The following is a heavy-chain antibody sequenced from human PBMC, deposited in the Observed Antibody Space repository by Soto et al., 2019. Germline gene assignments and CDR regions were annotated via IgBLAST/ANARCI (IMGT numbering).Heavy chain of an antibody. D-gene: IGHD3-16*01. J-gene: IGHJ4*02. CDR2: VFCSGST. Sequence: SETLSLTCTVSGGSVSSSSYYWNWIRQPPGKGLEWIGCVFCSGSTNYNPSLKSRVTISVAGTKNQLSLKLSSVTAADTAVYYCARAGIMTASNFDFWGQGALVTVSS. V-gene: IGHV4-61*01. CDR3: ARAGIMTASNFDF. CDR1: GGSVSSSSYY.